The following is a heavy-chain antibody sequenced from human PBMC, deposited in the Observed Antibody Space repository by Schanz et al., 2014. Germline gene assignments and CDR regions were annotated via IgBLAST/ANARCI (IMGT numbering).Heavy chain of an antibody. CDR3: ARDQSPYTNSSDVRYFDY. CDR2: INPIGGST. J-gene: IGHJ4*02. CDR1: GYTFTNFY. Sequence: QVQLVQSGTEVKKPGASVKVSCKASGYTFTNFYIHWVRQAPGQGLEWVGIINPIGGSTTYAQKFRGAVTLTTDTSTDTAYLELTSLTSDDSAVYYCARDQSPYTNSSDVRYFDYWGQGSLVTVSS. D-gene: IGHD6-6*01. V-gene: IGHV1-46*01.